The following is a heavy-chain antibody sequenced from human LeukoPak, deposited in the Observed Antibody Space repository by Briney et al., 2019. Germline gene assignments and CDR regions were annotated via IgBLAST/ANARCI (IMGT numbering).Heavy chain of an antibody. CDR3: AKGPHPRVTTAGALDY. V-gene: IGHV3-9*01. CDR2: ISWNSGSI. D-gene: IGHD4-17*01. J-gene: IGHJ4*02. CDR1: GFTFDDYA. Sequence: PGGSLRLSCAASGFTFDDYAMHWVRQAPGKGLEWVSGISWNSGSIGYADSVKGRFTISRDNAKNSLYLQMNSLRAEDTALYYCAKGPHPRVTTAGALDYWGQGTLVTVSS.